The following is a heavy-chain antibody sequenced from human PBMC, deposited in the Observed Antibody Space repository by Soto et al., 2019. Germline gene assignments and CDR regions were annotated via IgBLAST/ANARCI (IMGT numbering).Heavy chain of an antibody. J-gene: IGHJ5*02. CDR2: IYYSGST. CDR3: ARRSGAGRYCRGGSCYSVPTTWFDP. V-gene: IGHV4-39*01. D-gene: IGHD2-15*01. Sequence: SSETLSLICTVSGGSISSSSYYWGWIRQPPGKGLEWIGRIYYSGSTYYNPSLKSRVTISVDTSKNQFSLKLSSVTAADTAVYYCARRSGAGRYCRGGSCYSVPTTWFDPWGQGTLVTVSS. CDR1: GGSISSSSYY.